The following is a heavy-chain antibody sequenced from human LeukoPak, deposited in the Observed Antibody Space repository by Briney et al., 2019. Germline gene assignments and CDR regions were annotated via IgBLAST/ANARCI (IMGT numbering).Heavy chain of an antibody. V-gene: IGHV1-18*01. CDR3: ARDPDGPYCSGGSCYGY. D-gene: IGHD2-15*01. CDR1: GYTFTSYG. CDR2: ISAYNGNT. J-gene: IGHJ4*02. Sequence: GASVKVSCKASGYTFTSYGISWVRQAPGQGLEWMGWISAYNGNTNYAQKLQGRVTMTTDTSTSTAYMELRSLRSDDTAVYYCARDPDGPYCSGGSCYGYWGQGTLVTVSS.